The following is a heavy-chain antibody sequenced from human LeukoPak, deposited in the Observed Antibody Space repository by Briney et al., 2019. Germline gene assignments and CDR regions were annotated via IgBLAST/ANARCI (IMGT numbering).Heavy chain of an antibody. CDR3: ARGVHYYDFWSGYYKYYYYYYMDV. CDR2: INHSGST. V-gene: IGHV4-39*07. D-gene: IGHD3-3*01. J-gene: IGHJ6*03. Sequence: SETLSLTCTVSGGSISSYSYYWGWIRQPPGKGLEWVGEINHSGSTNYNPSLKSRVTISVDTSKNQFSLKLSSVTAADTAVYYCARGVHYYDFWSGYYKYYYYYYMDVWGKGTTVTVSS. CDR1: GGSISSYSYY.